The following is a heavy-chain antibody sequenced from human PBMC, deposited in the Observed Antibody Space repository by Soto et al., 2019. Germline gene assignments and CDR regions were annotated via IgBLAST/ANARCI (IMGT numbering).Heavy chain of an antibody. V-gene: IGHV1-69*01. D-gene: IGHD2-2*01. Sequence: QVQLVQSGAEVKKPGSSVKVSCKASGGTFSSYSISWVRQAPGQGLEWMGGIIRIFGTANYAQKFQGRVTITADESTSTAYMELSSLRSEDTAVYYCAVDYSSSPPCYPIGYWGQGTLVTVSS. CDR1: GGTFSSYS. CDR2: IIRIFGTA. J-gene: IGHJ4*02. CDR3: AVDYSSSPPCYPIGY.